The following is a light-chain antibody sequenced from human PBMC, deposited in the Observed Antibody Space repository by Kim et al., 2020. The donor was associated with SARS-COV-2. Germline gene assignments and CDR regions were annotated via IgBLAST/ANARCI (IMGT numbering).Light chain of an antibody. CDR1: QSVLDSSKNKSY. V-gene: IGKV4-1*01. CDR3: HQYYTTPYT. CDR2: WAS. Sequence: RATINCKSSQSVLDSSKNKSYLAWCQQKPGQPPKLLIYWASTRESGVPDRFTGSGSGTDFTLTISSLQAEDVAVYYCHQYYTTPYTFGQGTKLEI. J-gene: IGKJ2*01.